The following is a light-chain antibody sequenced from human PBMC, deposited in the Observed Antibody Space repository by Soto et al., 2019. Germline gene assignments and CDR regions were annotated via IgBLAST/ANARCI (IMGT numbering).Light chain of an antibody. CDR1: QSVSSY. CDR3: QQRSNSFT. V-gene: IGKV3-11*01. CDR2: DAS. J-gene: IGKJ3*01. Sequence: EIVLTQSPATLSLSPGERATLSCRASQSVSSYLDWYQQKPGQAPRLLIFDASTRATGIPARFSGSGSGTDFTLTISSLEPEDFAFYYCQQRSNSFTFGPGTKVDIK.